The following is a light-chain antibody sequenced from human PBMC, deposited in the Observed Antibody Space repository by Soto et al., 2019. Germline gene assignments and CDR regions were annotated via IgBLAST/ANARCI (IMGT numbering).Light chain of an antibody. V-gene: IGKV3-11*01. CDR3: QQGSDWPPRYT. Sequence: EMVLTQSPATLSLSPGERVTLSCRASQSVSNSLVWYQQKAGQAPRLLIYGISYRATGVRARFSGSGSGTDFTLTISRLEPEDFAIYYCQQGSDWPPRYTFGQGTKLEI. CDR2: GIS. J-gene: IGKJ2*01. CDR1: QSVSNS.